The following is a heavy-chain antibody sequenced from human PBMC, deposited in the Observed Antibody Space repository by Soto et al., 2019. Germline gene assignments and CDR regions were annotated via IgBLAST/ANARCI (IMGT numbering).Heavy chain of an antibody. Sequence: SEKVTCKPAGGTSSGYLTSWVHPAPGVGIVPMVEIIPFFGTADYAQKFQGRVTITADESTSTAYMELSSLRSEDPAVYYCASPPIVATIVNYYYGMDVWGQGTTVTVS. CDR1: GGTSSGYL. CDR3: ASPPIVATIVNYYYGMDV. J-gene: IGHJ6*02. V-gene: IGHV1-69*13. CDR2: IIPFFGTA. D-gene: IGHD5-12*01.